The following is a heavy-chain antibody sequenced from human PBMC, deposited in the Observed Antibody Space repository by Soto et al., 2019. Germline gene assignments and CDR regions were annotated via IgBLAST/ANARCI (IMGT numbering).Heavy chain of an antibody. V-gene: IGHV4-34*01. D-gene: IGHD1-26*01. J-gene: IGHJ4*02. CDR3: ARGPSGDKVDY. CDR1: GGSFSGYY. CDR2: FFYSGKS. Sequence: SEALSLTCAVYGGSFSGYYWSWIRQPPGKGLEWIASFFYSGKSFYNPSLKSRVTMSVDTSKNQFSLNLSSVTAADTAVYYCARGPSGDKVDYWGQGTLVTVSS.